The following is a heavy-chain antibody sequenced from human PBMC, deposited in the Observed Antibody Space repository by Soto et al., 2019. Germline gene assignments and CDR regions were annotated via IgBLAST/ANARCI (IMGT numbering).Heavy chain of an antibody. CDR1: GFTFSSYA. V-gene: IGHV3-23*01. J-gene: IGHJ4*02. CDR2: ISGGGGST. Sequence: EVQLLESGGGLVQPGGSLRLSCAASGFTFSSYAMSWVRQAPGKGLEWVSAISGGGGSTYYADSVKGRFTISRDNSKNTLYLQTNSLRADDTAVYYCAKDGRRWDLPADYWGQGALVTVSS. CDR3: AKDGRRWDLPADY. D-gene: IGHD1-26*01.